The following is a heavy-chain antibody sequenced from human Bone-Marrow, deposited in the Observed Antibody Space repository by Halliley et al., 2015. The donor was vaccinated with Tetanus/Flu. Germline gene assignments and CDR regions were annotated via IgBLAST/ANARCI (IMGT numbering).Heavy chain of an antibody. CDR3: ARDTAKVGSGLDI. V-gene: IGHV4-31*03. J-gene: IGHJ3*02. CDR1: GSSINSGGYY. CDR2: IYDSGGT. Sequence: TLSLTCTVSGSSINSGGYYWSWIRQHPGKALEWIGYIYDSGGTSYNPSLKSRVTISLDTSRNQFSLKLSSVAAADTAVYYCARDTAKVGSGLDIWGQGTMVIVSS. D-gene: IGHD3-3*01.